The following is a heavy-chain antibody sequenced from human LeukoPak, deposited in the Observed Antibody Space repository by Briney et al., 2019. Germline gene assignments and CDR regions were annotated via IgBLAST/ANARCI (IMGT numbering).Heavy chain of an antibody. V-gene: IGHV4-39*01. CDR1: GGSISSSSYY. D-gene: IGHD3-3*01. J-gene: IGHJ6*03. Sequence: PSETLSLTCTVSGGSISSSSYYWGWIRQPPGKGLEWIGSIYYSGSTYYNPSLKSRVTISVDTSKNQFSLKLSSVTAADTAVYYCARQSSGLRFLEWSLHYYYYYMDVWGKGTTVTVSS. CDR2: IYYSGST. CDR3: ARQSSGLRFLEWSLHYYYYYMDV.